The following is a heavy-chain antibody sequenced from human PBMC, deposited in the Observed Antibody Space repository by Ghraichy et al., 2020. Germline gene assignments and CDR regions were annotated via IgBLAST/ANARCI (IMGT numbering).Heavy chain of an antibody. V-gene: IGHV3-23*01. D-gene: IGHD2-15*01. CDR3: AKAWAYCSGGACPSYNWFDP. CDR1: GFTFSNYA. CDR2: IGGKGGPT. J-gene: IGHJ5*02. Sequence: GGSLRLSCAGSGFTFSNYAMSWVRQAPGKGLEWVSTIGGKGGPTYYADSVKGRFTISRDNSKNTLYLQMNSLRVEDTAVYYCAKAWAYCSGGACPSYNWFDPWGHGNLVTVSS.